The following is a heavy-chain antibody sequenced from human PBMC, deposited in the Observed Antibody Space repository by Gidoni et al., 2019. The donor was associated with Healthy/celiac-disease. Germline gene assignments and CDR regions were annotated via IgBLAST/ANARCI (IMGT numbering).Heavy chain of an antibody. Sequence: HVQLVESGGGVVQPGSSLRLSCASSGFTFISYVMHWVRQAPCKGLEWVAVIWYDGSNKYYADSVKGRFTISRDNSKNTLYLQMNSLRAEDTAVYYCARDQRSGLAARPLDYWGQGTLVTVSS. J-gene: IGHJ4*02. CDR2: IWYDGSNK. CDR1: GFTFISYV. D-gene: IGHD6-6*01. CDR3: ARDQRSGLAARPLDY. V-gene: IGHV3-33*01.